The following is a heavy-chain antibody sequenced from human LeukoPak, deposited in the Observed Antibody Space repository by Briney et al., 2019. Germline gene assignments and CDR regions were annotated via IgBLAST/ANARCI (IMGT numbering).Heavy chain of an antibody. CDR2: IKKDGSEK. Sequence: GGSLRLSCAASGFTFSSYWMSWVRQAPGKGLEWVANIKKDGSEKYYVDSVKGRFTISRDNAKTSLYLQMNSLRTEDTAVYYCARGNYGGKSWRLRAYYFDYWGQGTLVTVSP. CDR1: GFTFSSYW. V-gene: IGHV3-7*03. D-gene: IGHD4-23*01. CDR3: ARGNYGGKSWRLRAYYFDY. J-gene: IGHJ4*02.